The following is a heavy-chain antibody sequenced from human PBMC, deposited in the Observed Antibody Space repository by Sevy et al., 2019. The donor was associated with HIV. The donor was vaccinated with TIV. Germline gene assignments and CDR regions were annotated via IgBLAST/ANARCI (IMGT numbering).Heavy chain of an antibody. Sequence: SETLSLTCTVSGGSISSYYWSWIRQPAGKGLEWIGRIYTSGSTNYNPTLKSRVTMSVDTSKNQFSLKLSSVTAADTAVYYCARVNYYDSSGYDNYYYCYMDVWGKGTTVTVSS. CDR1: GGSISSYY. D-gene: IGHD3-22*01. CDR2: IYTSGST. CDR3: ARVNYYDSSGYDNYYYCYMDV. J-gene: IGHJ6*03. V-gene: IGHV4-4*07.